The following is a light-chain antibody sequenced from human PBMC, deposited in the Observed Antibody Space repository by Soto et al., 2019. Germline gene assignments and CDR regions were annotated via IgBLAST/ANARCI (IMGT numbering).Light chain of an antibody. CDR3: QQYNNWPQT. CDR1: QSVSSN. J-gene: IGKJ1*01. V-gene: IGKV3-15*01. Sequence: EIVMTQSPATLSVSPGERATLSCRASQSVSSNLAWYQQKTGQAPRILIYGASTRDTGIPARFSGSGSGTEFTLPISRLQSEDFEVYYCQQYNNWPQTFGQGTKVDIK. CDR2: GAS.